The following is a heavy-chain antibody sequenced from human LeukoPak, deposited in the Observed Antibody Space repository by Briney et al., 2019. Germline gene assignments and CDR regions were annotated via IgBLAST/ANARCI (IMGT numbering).Heavy chain of an antibody. D-gene: IGHD3-22*01. J-gene: IGHJ4*01. CDR2: ISAYNGNT. CDR3: ARYIPDDSSGYFDY. Sequence: ASVKVSCKASGYTFTSYGISWVRQAPGQGLEWMGWISAYNGNTNYAQKLQGRVTMTTDTSTSTAYMELRSLRSDDTAVYYCARYIPDDSSGYFDYWGHGTLVTVSS. V-gene: IGHV1-18*01. CDR1: GYTFTSYG.